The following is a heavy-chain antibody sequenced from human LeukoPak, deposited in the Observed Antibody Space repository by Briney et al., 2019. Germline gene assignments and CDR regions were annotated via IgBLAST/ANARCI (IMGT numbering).Heavy chain of an antibody. Sequence: ASVKVSCKASGYTFTSYGISWVRQAPGQGLEWMGWVSAYNGNTNYAQKLQGRVTMTTDTSTSTAYMELRSLRSDDTAVYYCARLNNGLAGYYYDSSGYYRSWFDPWGQGTLVTVSS. J-gene: IGHJ5*02. V-gene: IGHV1-18*01. CDR2: VSAYNGNT. D-gene: IGHD3-22*01. CDR1: GYTFTSYG. CDR3: ARLNNGLAGYYYDSSGYYRSWFDP.